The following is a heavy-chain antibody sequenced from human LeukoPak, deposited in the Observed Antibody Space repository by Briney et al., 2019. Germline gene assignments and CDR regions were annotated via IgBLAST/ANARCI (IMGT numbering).Heavy chain of an antibody. D-gene: IGHD3-10*01. Sequence: SETLSLTCTVSGGSISSYYWSWIRQPPGKGLEWIGYIYYSGSTNYNPSLKSRVTISLDTSKNQFSLKVNSVTAAGTAVYYCARSELLWFGGVNSGFDYWGQGTLVTVSS. CDR1: GGSISSYY. CDR3: ARSELLWFGGVNSGFDY. CDR2: IYYSGST. V-gene: IGHV4-59*01. J-gene: IGHJ4*02.